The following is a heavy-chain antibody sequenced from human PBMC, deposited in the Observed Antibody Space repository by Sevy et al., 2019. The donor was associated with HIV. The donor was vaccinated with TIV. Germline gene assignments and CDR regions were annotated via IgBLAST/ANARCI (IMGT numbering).Heavy chain of an antibody. CDR2: FDPEDGET. Sequence: ASVKVSCKVSGYTLTELSMHWVRQAPGKGLEWMGGFDPEDGETIYAQKFQGRVTMTEDTSTDTAYMELSSLRSEDTAVYYCATVPTVTLMTGSYYFDYWGQGTLVTVSS. J-gene: IGHJ4*02. CDR3: ATVPTVTLMTGSYYFDY. V-gene: IGHV1-24*01. D-gene: IGHD3-16*01. CDR1: GYTLTELS.